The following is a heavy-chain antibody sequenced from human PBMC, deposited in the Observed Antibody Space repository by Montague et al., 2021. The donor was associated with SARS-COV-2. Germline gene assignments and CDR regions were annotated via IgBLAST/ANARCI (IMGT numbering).Heavy chain of an antibody. CDR2: INHRGST. Sequence: SETLSLTCAVYDGSFSDYSWTWIRQPPGQGLEWIGEINHRGSTNYNPSLKSRVTISVDTFKDQFSLKLTSVTAADTAVYYCARARQHSNMVVVDSTGGEYDFDFWGQGTLVTVSS. CDR1: DGSFSDYS. V-gene: IGHV4-34*01. D-gene: IGHD3-22*01. J-gene: IGHJ4*02. CDR3: ARARQHSNMVVVDSTGGEYDFDF.